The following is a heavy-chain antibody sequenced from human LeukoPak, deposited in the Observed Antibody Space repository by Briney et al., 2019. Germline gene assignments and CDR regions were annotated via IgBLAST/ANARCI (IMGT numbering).Heavy chain of an antibody. CDR3: AKRDTAMARAFGGFDP. CDR2: INHSGST. CDR1: GGSFSGYY. V-gene: IGHV4-34*01. Sequence: SETLSLTCAVYGGSFSGYYWSWIRQPPGKGLEWIGEINHSGSTNYNPSLKSRGTISVDTSKNQFSLKLSSVTAADTAVYYCAKRDTAMARAFGGFDPWGQGTLVTVSS. J-gene: IGHJ5*02. D-gene: IGHD5-18*01.